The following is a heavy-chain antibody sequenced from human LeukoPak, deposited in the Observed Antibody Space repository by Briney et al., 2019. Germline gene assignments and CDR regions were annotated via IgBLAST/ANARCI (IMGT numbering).Heavy chain of an antibody. D-gene: IGHD5-12*01. CDR3: ARGYSGYDYPFDY. CDR2: IIPIFGTA. Sequence: SVKVSFKASGGTFSSYAISWVRQAPGQGLEWMGGIIPIFGTANYAQKFQGRVTITADESTSTAYMELSSLRSEDTAVYYCARGYSGYDYPFDYWGQGTLVTVSS. CDR1: GGTFSSYA. J-gene: IGHJ4*02. V-gene: IGHV1-69*01.